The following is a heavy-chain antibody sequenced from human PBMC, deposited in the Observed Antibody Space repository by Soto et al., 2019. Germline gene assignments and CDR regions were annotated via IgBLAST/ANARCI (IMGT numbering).Heavy chain of an antibody. CDR2: IKQDGSEK. D-gene: IGHD6-13*01. J-gene: IGHJ4*02. Sequence: EEQLVESGGGLVQPGRSLRLSCAASGFTFSSYWMSWVRQAPGKGLEWVANIKQDGSEKYYVDSVKGRFTISRDNAKNSLYLKMNSLRAEDTAVYYCARHGRSRSSSWFDYWGQGTLVTVSS. CDR3: ARHGRSRSSSWFDY. CDR1: GFTFSSYW. V-gene: IGHV3-7*01.